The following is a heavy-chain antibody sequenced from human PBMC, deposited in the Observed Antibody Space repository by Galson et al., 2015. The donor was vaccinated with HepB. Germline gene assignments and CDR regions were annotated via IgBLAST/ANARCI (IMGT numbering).Heavy chain of an antibody. J-gene: IGHJ6*02. Sequence: SVKVSCKASGYTFTSYGISWVRQAPGQGLEWMGWISAYNGNTNYAQKLQGRVTMTTDTSTSTAYMELRSLRSDDTAVYYCAREYVWGSYDYYYYGMDVWGQGTTVTVSS. CDR1: GYTFTSYG. D-gene: IGHD3-16*01. CDR3: AREYVWGSYDYYYYGMDV. V-gene: IGHV1-18*01. CDR2: ISAYNGNT.